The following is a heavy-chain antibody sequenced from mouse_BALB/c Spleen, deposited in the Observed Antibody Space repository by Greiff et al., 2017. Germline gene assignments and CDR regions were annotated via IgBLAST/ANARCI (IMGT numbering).Heavy chain of an antibody. CDR3: ARGGNYPFAY. V-gene: IGHV1-54*01. CDR2: INPGSGGT. J-gene: IGHJ3*01. Sequence: VHLVESGAELVRPGTSVKVSCKASGYAFTNYLIEWVKQRPGQGLEWIGVINPGSGGTNYNEKFKGKATLTADKSSSTAYMQLSSLTSDDSAVYFCARGGNYPFAYWGQGTLVTVSA. CDR1: GYAFTNYL. D-gene: IGHD2-1*01.